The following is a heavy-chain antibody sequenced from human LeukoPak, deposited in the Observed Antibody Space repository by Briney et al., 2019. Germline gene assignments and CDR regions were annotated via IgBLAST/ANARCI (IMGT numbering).Heavy chain of an antibody. D-gene: IGHD2-2*01. CDR1: GFTVSSNY. V-gene: IGHV3-53*01. CDR2: IYRDGTT. J-gene: IGHJ4*02. CDR3: ARDRWSSTSYNDY. Sequence: PGGSLRLSCAVSGFTVSSNYMTWVRQAPGKGLEWVSIIYRDGTTYYTDSVKGRFTVTRDNSKNTVYLQMNSLRAEDTAVYYCARDRWSSTSYNDYWGQGTLVTVSS.